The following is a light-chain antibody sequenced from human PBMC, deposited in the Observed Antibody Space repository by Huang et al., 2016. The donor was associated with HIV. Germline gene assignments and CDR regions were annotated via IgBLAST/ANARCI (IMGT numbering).Light chain of an antibody. CDR1: QDINNF. CDR2: DAS. J-gene: IGKJ4*01. Sequence: DIQVTQSPSSLSASVGDRVTITCQASQDINNFLNWYQQKPGKAPKLLILDASNWQTGVPSRFSGSGPGTHFTFTITSLQRDDIGTYYCQQYDDVPISFGGGTKV. CDR3: QQYDDVPIS. V-gene: IGKV1-33*01.